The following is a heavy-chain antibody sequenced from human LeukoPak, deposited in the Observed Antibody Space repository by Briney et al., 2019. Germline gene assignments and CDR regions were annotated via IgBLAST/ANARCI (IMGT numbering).Heavy chain of an antibody. D-gene: IGHD2/OR15-2a*01. J-gene: IGHJ4*02. Sequence: GGSLRLSCAAPGFTFSSYWMTWARQAPGKGLEWVANIKQAGTEKYYVDSVKGRFTISRDNAKNSLFLQMNSLRAEDTAVYFCARGQYFSTTYYFDYWGQGTLVTVSS. V-gene: IGHV3-7*03. CDR3: ARGQYFSTTYYFDY. CDR2: IKQAGTEK. CDR1: GFTFSSYW.